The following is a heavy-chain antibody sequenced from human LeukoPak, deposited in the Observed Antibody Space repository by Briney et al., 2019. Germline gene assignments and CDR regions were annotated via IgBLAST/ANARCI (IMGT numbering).Heavy chain of an antibody. J-gene: IGHJ4*02. CDR2: IYYSGST. V-gene: IGHV4-59*01. D-gene: IGHD6-13*01. CDR3: ARGLYSSSWFFDY. Sequence: SETLSLTCTVSGGPISSYYWSWIRQPPGKGLEWIGYIYYSGSTNYNPSLKSRVTISVDTSKNQFSLKLSSVTAADTAVYYCARGLYSSSWFFDYWGQGTLVTVSS. CDR1: GGPISSYY.